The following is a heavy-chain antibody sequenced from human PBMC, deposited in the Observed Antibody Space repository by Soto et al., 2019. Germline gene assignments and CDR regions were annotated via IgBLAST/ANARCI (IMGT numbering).Heavy chain of an antibody. Sequence: HGESLKISCKGSGYSFTSYWITWVRQMPGKGLEWMGRIDPSDSYTNYSPSFQGHVTISADKSISTAYLQWSSLKASDTAMYYCARLLVSGSYWFPSGQGTLVTSPQ. CDR1: GYSFTSYW. D-gene: IGHD3-10*01. J-gene: IGHJ5*02. CDR3: ARLLVSGSYWFP. V-gene: IGHV5-10-1*01. CDR2: IDPSDSYT.